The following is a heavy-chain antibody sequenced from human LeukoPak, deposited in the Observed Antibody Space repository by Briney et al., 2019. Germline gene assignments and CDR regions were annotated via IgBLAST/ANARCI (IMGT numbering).Heavy chain of an antibody. D-gene: IGHD4-17*01. V-gene: IGHV4-4*02. CDR2: IYHSGST. CDR3: ARQAVTRFDI. CDR1: GGSISSGNW. Sequence: SGTLSLTCAVSGGSISSGNWWNWVRQPPGKGLEWIGEIYHSGSTNYNPSLKSRVTISVDTSKNQFSLKLSSVTAADTAVYYCARQAVTRFDIWGQGTMVTVSS. J-gene: IGHJ3*02.